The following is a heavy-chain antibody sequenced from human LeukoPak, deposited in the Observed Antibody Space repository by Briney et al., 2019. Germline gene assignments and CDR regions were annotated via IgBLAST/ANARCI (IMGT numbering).Heavy chain of an antibody. V-gene: IGHV3-64*01. J-gene: IGHJ5*02. Sequence: GGSLRLSCAASGFTFSSYAMHWVRQAPGKGLEYVSAISSNGGSTYYANSVKGRFTISRDNSKNTLYLQMGSLRAEDMAVYYCARGYCSSTSCYFLNWFDPWGQGTLVTVSS. CDR2: ISSNGGST. D-gene: IGHD2-2*01. CDR1: GFTFSSYA. CDR3: ARGYCSSTSCYFLNWFDP.